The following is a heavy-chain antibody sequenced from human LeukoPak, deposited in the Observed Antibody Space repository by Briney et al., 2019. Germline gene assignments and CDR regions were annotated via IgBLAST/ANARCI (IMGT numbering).Heavy chain of an antibody. Sequence: SETLSLTCAVYGGSFSGYYWSWIRQPPGKGLEWIGEINHSGSTNYNPSLKSRVTISADTSKNQFSLKLNSVTAADTAVYYCARRSNYDSGGYYSIYWYFDLWGRGTLVTVSS. J-gene: IGHJ2*01. CDR2: INHSGST. V-gene: IGHV4-34*01. CDR1: GGSFSGYY. D-gene: IGHD3-22*01. CDR3: ARRSNYDSGGYYSIYWYFDL.